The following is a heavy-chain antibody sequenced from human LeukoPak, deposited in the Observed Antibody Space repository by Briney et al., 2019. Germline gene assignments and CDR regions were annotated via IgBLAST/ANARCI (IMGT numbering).Heavy chain of an antibody. CDR1: GFTFSSYW. D-gene: IGHD6-19*01. CDR2: IKQDGSEK. V-gene: IGHV3-7*01. J-gene: IGHJ4*02. Sequence: GGSLRLSCAASGFTFSSYWMSWVRQAPGKGLEWVANIKQDGSEKYYVDSVKGRFTISRANAKNSLYLQMNSLRAEDTAVYYCARDAGKQWLVPYFDYWGQGTLVTVSS. CDR3: ARDAGKQWLVPYFDY.